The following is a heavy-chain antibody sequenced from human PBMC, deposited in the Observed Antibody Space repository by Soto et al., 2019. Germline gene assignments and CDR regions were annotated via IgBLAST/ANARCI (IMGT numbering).Heavy chain of an antibody. Sequence: EVQLLESGGVLVQPGGSLRLSCAACAFTFNTYAMGWVRQAPGKGLEWVSAISVSGGGTYYANSVKGRFTISRDTSKNTLYLEMYSLRADDTAVYYCAKSGGASPYYFDYGGRGTLVTVSS. J-gene: IGHJ4*02. V-gene: IGHV3-23*01. CDR1: AFTFNTYA. CDR2: ISVSGGGT. D-gene: IGHD1-26*01. CDR3: AKSGGASPYYFDY.